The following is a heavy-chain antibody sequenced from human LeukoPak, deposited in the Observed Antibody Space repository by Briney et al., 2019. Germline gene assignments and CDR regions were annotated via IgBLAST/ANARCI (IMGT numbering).Heavy chain of an antibody. CDR2: VDPEDGET. CDR1: GYTFTDYY. Sequence: GASVNVSCKASGYTFTDYYMHWVQQAPGKGLEWMGRVDPEDGETIYAEKFQGRVTITADTSTDTAYMELSSLRSEDTAVYYCATDLFDPWGQGTLVTVSS. V-gene: IGHV1-69-2*01. CDR3: ATDLFDP. J-gene: IGHJ5*02.